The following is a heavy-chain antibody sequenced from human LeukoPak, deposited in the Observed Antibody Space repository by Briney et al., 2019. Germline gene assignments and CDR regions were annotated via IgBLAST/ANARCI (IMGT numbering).Heavy chain of an antibody. CDR3: AREGTWYVFDY. V-gene: IGHV3-30-3*01. Sequence: GGSLRLSCAASGFTFSSYVMHWVRQAPGKGLEWVAAISYDGDNKYYADSVKGRLTISRDNSKNTLYLQMNSLRAEDTAMYYCAREGTWYVFDYWGQGTLVTVSS. D-gene: IGHD6-13*01. CDR1: GFTFSSYV. J-gene: IGHJ4*02. CDR2: ISYDGDNK.